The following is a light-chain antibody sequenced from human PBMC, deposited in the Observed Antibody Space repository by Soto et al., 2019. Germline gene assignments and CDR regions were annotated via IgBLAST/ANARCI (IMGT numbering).Light chain of an antibody. CDR1: QSVTSSF. CDR3: QLYGSYMFT. V-gene: IGKV3-20*01. CDR2: GAS. Sequence: EVVLTQSPGTLSLSPGERATLSCRTSQSVTSSFLSWFQQKPGQPPRLLLYGASRRATGTPDRFSGSGSGTDFTLIISRLEPEVSAVYHCQLYGSYMFTFGQGTKLEI. J-gene: IGKJ2*01.